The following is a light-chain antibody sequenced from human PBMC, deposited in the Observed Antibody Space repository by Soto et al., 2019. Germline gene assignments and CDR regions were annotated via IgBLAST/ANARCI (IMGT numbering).Light chain of an antibody. J-gene: IGLJ2*01. CDR2: EVG. CDR3: SSFTTSSTLL. Sequence: QSALTQPASVSGSPGQSITISCTGTSSDVGVYNYVSWYQQHPGKAPKLMIYEVGNRPSGVSNRFSGSKSGNTASLTISGLQAEDEADYYCSSFTTSSTLLFGGGTKLTVL. CDR1: SSDVGVYNY. V-gene: IGLV2-14*01.